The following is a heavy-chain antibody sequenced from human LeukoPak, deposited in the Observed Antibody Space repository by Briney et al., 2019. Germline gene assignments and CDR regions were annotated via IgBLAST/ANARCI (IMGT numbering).Heavy chain of an antibody. CDR2: MNPNSGNT. J-gene: IGHJ3*02. CDR3: ARVTAAGTWTVGI. Sequence: ADTVSCLGCGDTFINYYINWVGPPTPRELEWMGWMNPNSGNTGYAQNFQGRVTMTRNISISTAYMGLTDLRSEDTAVYYCARVTAAGTWTVGIWGQATTVTVSS. V-gene: IGHV1-8*02. D-gene: IGHD3/OR15-3a*01. CDR1: GDTFINYY.